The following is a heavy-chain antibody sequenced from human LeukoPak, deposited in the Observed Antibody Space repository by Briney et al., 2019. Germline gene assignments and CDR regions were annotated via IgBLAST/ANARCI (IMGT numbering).Heavy chain of an antibody. J-gene: IGHJ4*02. D-gene: IGHD1-26*01. CDR1: GFRFSDYW. CDR2: IKQGGGEM. V-gene: IGHV3-7*01. CDR3: ARVGAWELQRVFDY. Sequence: QTGGSLRLSCAASGFRFSDYWMTWVRQVPGKGLEWVANIKQGGGEMYYADSVKGRFTISRDNAKNSLYLEMNSLRTEDTAVYYCARVGAWELQRVFDYWGQGTLVTVSS.